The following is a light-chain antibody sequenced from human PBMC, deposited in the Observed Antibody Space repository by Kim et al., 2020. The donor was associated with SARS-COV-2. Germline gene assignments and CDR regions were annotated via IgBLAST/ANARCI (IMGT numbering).Light chain of an antibody. V-gene: IGKV2-30*01. CDR1: QGLEYGDGNTY. Sequence: DVVMTQSPLSLPVALGQPASISCRSSQGLEYGDGNTYLNWFQQRPGQSPRRRIYEVSKRDSGVPASFSGSESDTGFTLTISSVEAEDVVVYYCMQRTHWPYTFGQGTKLEI. CDR2: EVS. CDR3: MQRTHWPYT. J-gene: IGKJ2*01.